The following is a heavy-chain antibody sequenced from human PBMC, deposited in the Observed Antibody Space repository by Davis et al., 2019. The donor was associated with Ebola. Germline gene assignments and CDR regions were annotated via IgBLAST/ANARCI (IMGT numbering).Heavy chain of an antibody. CDR3: ARVLDDFLEANWFDP. D-gene: IGHD3-3*01. V-gene: IGHV1-69*10. CDR1: GYTFTGYY. J-gene: IGHJ5*02. CDR2: IIPILGIA. Sequence: SVTVSCQASGYTFTGYYIHWVRQAPGQGLEWMGGIIPILGIANYAQKFQGRVTITADKSTSTAYMELSRLRSDDTAVYYCARVLDDFLEANWFDPWGQGTLVTVSS.